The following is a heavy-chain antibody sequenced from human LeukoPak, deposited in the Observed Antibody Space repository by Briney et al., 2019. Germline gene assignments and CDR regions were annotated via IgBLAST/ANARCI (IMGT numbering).Heavy chain of an antibody. J-gene: IGHJ3*02. CDR3: ARRKAGAFDI. Sequence: PSETLSLTRSVSGRSIISFYWGWIRPPPREGLEWIGYIYNSGSTNYNPSLKSRVTISVDTSKNQFSLKLSSVTAADTAVYYCARRKAGAFDIWGQGTMVTVSS. CDR2: IYNSGST. V-gene: IGHV4-59*12. CDR1: GRSIISFY.